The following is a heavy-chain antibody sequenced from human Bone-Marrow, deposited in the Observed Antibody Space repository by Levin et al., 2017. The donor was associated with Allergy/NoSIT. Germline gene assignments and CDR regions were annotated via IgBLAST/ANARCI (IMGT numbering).Heavy chain of an antibody. CDR1: GFPFSSYW. CDR2: INSDGSST. Sequence: LSLTCAASGFPFSSYWMHWVRQAPGKGLVWVSRINSDGSSTSYADSVKGRFTISRDNAKNTLYLQMNSLRAEDTALYYCARDGYCSGGRCDYYYYYGMDVWGQGTTVTVSS. V-gene: IGHV3-74*01. CDR3: ARDGYCSGGRCDYYYYYGMDV. J-gene: IGHJ6*02. D-gene: IGHD2-15*01.